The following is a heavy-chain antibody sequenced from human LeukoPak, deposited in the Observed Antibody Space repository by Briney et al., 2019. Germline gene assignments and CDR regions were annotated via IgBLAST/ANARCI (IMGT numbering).Heavy chain of an antibody. D-gene: IGHD1/OR15-1a*01. J-gene: IGHJ4*02. V-gene: IGHV4-59*10. Sequence: SETLSLTCTVSGGSFTTYYWSWIRQPAGRGLEWIGHIDSSGTTNYNPSLKSRVTMSTDPSKNQFSLKLSSVTAADTAIYYCARYQTGTMFAVWGQGTLVTISS. CDR2: IDSSGTT. CDR3: ARYQTGTMFAV. CDR1: GGSFTTYY.